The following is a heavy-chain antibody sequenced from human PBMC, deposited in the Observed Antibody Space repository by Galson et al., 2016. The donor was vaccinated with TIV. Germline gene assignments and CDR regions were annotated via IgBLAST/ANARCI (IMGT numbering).Heavy chain of an antibody. CDR3: ARGGGDGQKALNHFDH. Sequence: CAISGDSVSSKSAAWNWIRQSPSRGLEWLGRTYSRSRWYNEYAVSVRSRISINPDTSKNQFSLQLNSVTPEDTAIYYCARGGGDGQKALNHFDHWGQGTLVTVSS. V-gene: IGHV6-1*01. CDR1: GDSVSSKSAA. J-gene: IGHJ4*02. CDR2: TYSRSRWYN. D-gene: IGHD5-24*01.